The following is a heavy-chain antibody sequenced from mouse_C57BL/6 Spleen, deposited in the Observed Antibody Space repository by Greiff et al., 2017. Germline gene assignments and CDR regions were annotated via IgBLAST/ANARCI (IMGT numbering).Heavy chain of an antibody. CDR3: TGCYGSNSAMDY. J-gene: IGHJ4*01. CDR1: GYTFTSYW. D-gene: IGHD1-1*01. CDR2: IYPGNSDT. V-gene: IGHV1-5*01. Sequence: EVQLQQSGTVLARPGASVKMSCKTSGYTFTSYWMHWVKQRPGQGLEWIGAIYPGNSDTSYNQKFKGKAKLTAVTSASTAYMELSSLTNEDSAVYYCTGCYGSNSAMDYWGQGTSVTVSS.